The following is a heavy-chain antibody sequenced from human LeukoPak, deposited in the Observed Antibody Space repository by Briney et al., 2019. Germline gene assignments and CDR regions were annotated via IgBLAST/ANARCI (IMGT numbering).Heavy chain of an antibody. CDR3: ARAANWASDY. CDR1: GYTFTGYY. J-gene: IGHJ4*02. CDR2: INPDSGDT. D-gene: IGHD7-27*01. Sequence: ASVKVSCKASGYTFTGYYMHWVRQAPGQGLEWMGWINPDSGDTDYVQKFRGRVTMTRDTSIDTVYMELNRLTSDDTAVYYCARAANWASDYWGQGTLVIVSS. V-gene: IGHV1-2*02.